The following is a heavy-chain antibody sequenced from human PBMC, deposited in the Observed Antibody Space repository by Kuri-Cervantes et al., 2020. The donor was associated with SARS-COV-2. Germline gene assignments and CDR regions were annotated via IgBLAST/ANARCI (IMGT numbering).Heavy chain of an antibody. CDR3: ARDSGDWNPDGLDI. J-gene: IGHJ3*02. CDR2: LNPDTGNT. V-gene: IGHV1-8*02. Sequence: ASVKVSRKASGYSLSNYDINWVRQAAGQGLEWMGWLNPDTGNTGNAKKFQGRVTMTTDTSINTAYMEVSSLSFENTAIYYCARDSGDWNPDGLDIWGQGTMVTVSS. D-gene: IGHD1-1*01. CDR1: GYSLSNYD.